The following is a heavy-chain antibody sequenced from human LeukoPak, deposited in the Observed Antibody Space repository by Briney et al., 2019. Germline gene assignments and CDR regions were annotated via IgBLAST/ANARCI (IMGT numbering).Heavy chain of an antibody. V-gene: IGHV3-48*03. CDR3: AKAGIRYFDWLGPKTTYYFDY. D-gene: IGHD3-9*01. J-gene: IGHJ4*02. CDR1: GFTFSSYE. Sequence: GGSLRLSCAASGFTFSSYEMNSVPQAPGKGLQWASYLSGSGITIYYADSVKGRFTISRDNAKNSLYLQMNSLRAEDTAVYYQAKAGIRYFDWLGPKTTYYFDYWGQGTLVTVSS. CDR2: LSGSGITI.